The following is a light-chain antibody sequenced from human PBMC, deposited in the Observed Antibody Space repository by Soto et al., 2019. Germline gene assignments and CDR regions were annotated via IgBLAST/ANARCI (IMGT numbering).Light chain of an antibody. Sequence: DLQMTQSPSSLSASLGDRVTIXXQASESIRTWLAWYQHKPGKAPXFLIYDASSLESGVPSRFSGSGSGTEFTLTISNLQPDDFATYFCQQYNNYPRTFGQGTKV. V-gene: IGKV1-5*01. J-gene: IGKJ1*01. CDR2: DAS. CDR1: ESIRTW. CDR3: QQYNNYPRT.